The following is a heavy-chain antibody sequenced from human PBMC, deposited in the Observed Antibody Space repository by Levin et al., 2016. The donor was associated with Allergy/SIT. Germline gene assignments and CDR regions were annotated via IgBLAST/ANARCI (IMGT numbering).Heavy chain of an antibody. J-gene: IGHJ3*02. CDR3: ASVAWRYCSGGSCYLGAFDI. V-gene: IGHV1-18*04. D-gene: IGHD2-15*01. CDR2: ISAYNGNT. CDR1: GYTFTSYG. Sequence: ASVKVSCKASGYTFTSYGISWVRQAPGQGLEWMGWISAYNGNTNYAQKLQGRVTMTTDTSTSTAYMELRSLRSDDTAVYYCASVAWRYCSGGSCYLGAFDIWGQGTMVTVSS.